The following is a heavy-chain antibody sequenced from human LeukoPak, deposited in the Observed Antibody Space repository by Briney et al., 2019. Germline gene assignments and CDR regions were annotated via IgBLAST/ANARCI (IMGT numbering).Heavy chain of an antibody. CDR2: ISHSGST. CDR3: ARRDSYIAAAMQFDP. J-gene: IGHJ5*02. CDR1: GYSINSAYY. Sequence: PSETLSLTCAVSGYSINSAYYWGWIRQPPGKGLEWIGTISHSGSTYYNPSLKSRVTISIDTSKNQFSLKLTSVTAADTAVYYCARRDSYIAAAMQFDPWGQGTLVTVSS. V-gene: IGHV4-38-2*01. D-gene: IGHD6-13*01.